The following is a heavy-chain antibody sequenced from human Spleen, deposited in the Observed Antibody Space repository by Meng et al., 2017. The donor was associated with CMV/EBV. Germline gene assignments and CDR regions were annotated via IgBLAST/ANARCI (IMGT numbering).Heavy chain of an antibody. J-gene: IGHJ6*02. CDR3: ARAFYGSGSYYKHYYYGMDV. CDR2: IYPGDSDT. Sequence: KVSCKGSGYSFTSYWIGWVRQMPGKGLEWMGIIYPGDSDTRYSPSFQGQVTISADKSISTAYLQWSSLKASDTAMYYCARAFYGSGSYYKHYYYGMDVWGQGTTVTVSS. V-gene: IGHV5-51*01. D-gene: IGHD3-10*01. CDR1: GYSFTSYW.